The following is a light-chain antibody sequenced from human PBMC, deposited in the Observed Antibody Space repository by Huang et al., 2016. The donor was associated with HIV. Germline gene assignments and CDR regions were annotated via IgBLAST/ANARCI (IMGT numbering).Light chain of an antibody. CDR3: QQRSNWPRT. CDR2: DAS. Sequence: EIVLTQSPATLSVSPGERATLSCRAGQSVSSDLAWYQQQPGQAPRLLIYDASNRATGIPARFSGSGSGTDFSLTISSLEPEDFAVYYCQQRSNWPRTFGQGTKVEIK. V-gene: IGKV3-11*01. J-gene: IGKJ1*01. CDR1: QSVSSD.